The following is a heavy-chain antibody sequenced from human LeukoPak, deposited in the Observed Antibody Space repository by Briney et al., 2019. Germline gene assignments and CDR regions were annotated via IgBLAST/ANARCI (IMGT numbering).Heavy chain of an antibody. Sequence: PGGSLRLSCAASGFTVSSNYMSWVRQAPGKGLEWVSVIYSGGSTYYADSVKGRFTISRDNSKNTLYLQMNSLRAEDTAVYYCAKDGDFWSGYYRPYYFDYWGQGTLVTVSS. CDR2: IYSGGST. D-gene: IGHD3-3*01. CDR3: AKDGDFWSGYYRPYYFDY. CDR1: GFTVSSNY. J-gene: IGHJ4*02. V-gene: IGHV3-53*01.